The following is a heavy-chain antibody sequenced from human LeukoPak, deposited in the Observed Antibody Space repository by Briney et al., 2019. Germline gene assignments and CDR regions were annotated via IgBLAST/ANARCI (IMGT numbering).Heavy chain of an antibody. CDR1: GFTFSSYA. J-gene: IGHJ5*01. Sequence: GGSLRLSCAASGFTFSSYAMSWVRQAPGKGLEWVSSISGSSSYIYYADSVKGRFTISRDSAQNSLYLQMNSLRAEDTAVYYCARGQSYGWFDPWGQGTLVTVSS. D-gene: IGHD5-18*01. CDR2: ISGSSSYI. CDR3: ARGQSYGWFDP. V-gene: IGHV3-21*01.